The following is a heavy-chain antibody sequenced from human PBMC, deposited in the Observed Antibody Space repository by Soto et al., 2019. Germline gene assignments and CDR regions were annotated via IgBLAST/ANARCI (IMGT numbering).Heavy chain of an antibody. CDR2: ISFDGSHK. Sequence: QVLLVESGGGVVQPGRSLRLSCAGSGFTFSNYGLHWVRQAPGKGLDWVSFISFDGSHKYYAESVKGRFTISRDNSNNMLYRQMDSLTTEDTAVYYCAKDGAPRYCSRSSCHPAGAYWGQGTLVTVSS. CDR1: GFTFSNYG. V-gene: IGHV3-30*18. D-gene: IGHD2-15*01. J-gene: IGHJ4*02. CDR3: AKDGAPRYCSRSSCHPAGAY.